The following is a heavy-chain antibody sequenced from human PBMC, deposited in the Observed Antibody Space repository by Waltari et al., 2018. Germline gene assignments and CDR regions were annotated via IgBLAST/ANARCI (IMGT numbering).Heavy chain of an antibody. J-gene: IGHJ5*02. CDR3: ARAGPYGDYVFRFDP. CDR1: CGSISSHY. V-gene: IGHV4-59*11. CDR2: IYYSGST. D-gene: IGHD4-17*01. Sequence: QVQLQVSGPGLVKPSETLSRTCTVSCGSISSHYWSWIRQAPGKGLEWIGYIYYSGSTNYNPSLKSRVTISVDTSKNQFSLKLSSVTAADTAVYYCARAGPYGDYVFRFDPWGQGTLVTVSS.